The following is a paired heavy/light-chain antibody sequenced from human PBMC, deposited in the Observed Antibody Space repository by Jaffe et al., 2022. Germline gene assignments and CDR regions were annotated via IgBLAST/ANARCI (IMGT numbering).Heavy chain of an antibody. CDR2: IYTSGRT. J-gene: IGHJ2*01. V-gene: IGHV4-61*02. CDR3: ARDSKGYWYFDL. CDR1: GGSISSGNYY. Sequence: QVQLQESGPGLVKPSDTLSLTCSVSGGSISSGNYYWSWIRQPAGKGPEWIGRIYTSGRTNYDPSLKSRVTISIDTSKNQFSLNLGSVTAADTAVYYCARDSKGYWYFDLWGRGTLVTVSS.
Light chain of an antibody. CDR3: QQYNNWPPV. CDR1: QSISNN. J-gene: IGKJ4*01. CDR2: GAS. Sequence: IVMTQFPATLSVSPGGRATLSCRASQSISNNLAWYQQKPGQTPRLLIYGASTRATGIPARFGGSGSGTEFTLTISSLQSEDFAVYNCQQYNNWPPVFGGGTKVEIK. V-gene: IGKV3-15*01.